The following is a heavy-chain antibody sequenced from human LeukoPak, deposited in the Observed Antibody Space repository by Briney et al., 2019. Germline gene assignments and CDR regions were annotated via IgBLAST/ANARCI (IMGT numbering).Heavy chain of an antibody. Sequence: GGSLRLSCATSGFTFSNYEMTWVRQAPGKGLEWISYISDSGSFIDYADSVKGRFTISRDNANNSLYLQMNSLRAEDTAVYFCGRGTRYSPNWFDPRGQGTLVTVSS. J-gene: IGHJ5*02. V-gene: IGHV3-48*03. CDR3: GRGTRYSPNWFDP. CDR1: GFTFSNYE. D-gene: IGHD5-18*01. CDR2: ISDSGSFI.